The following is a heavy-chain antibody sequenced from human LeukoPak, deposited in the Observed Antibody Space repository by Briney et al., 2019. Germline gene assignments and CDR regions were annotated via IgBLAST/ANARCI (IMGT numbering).Heavy chain of an antibody. Sequence: GASVKVSCKASGYTFTGYYMHWVRQAPGQGLEWMGWINPNSGGTNYAQKFQGRVTMTRDTSISTAYMELSRLRSDDTAVYYCARGLLFVAAAATAGDAFDIWGQGTMVTVSS. CDR1: GYTFTGYY. V-gene: IGHV1-2*02. CDR3: ARGLLFVAAAATAGDAFDI. CDR2: INPNSGGT. D-gene: IGHD6-13*01. J-gene: IGHJ3*02.